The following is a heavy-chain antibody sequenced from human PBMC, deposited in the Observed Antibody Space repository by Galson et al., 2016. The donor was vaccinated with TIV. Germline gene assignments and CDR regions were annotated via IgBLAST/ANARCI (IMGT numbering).Heavy chain of an antibody. CDR3: ARDPDPYVGAKPFDY. V-gene: IGHV3-21*01. J-gene: IGHJ4*02. CDR2: ISSSGTYI. CDR1: GFTFSSFS. D-gene: IGHD1-26*01. Sequence: SLRLSCAASGFTFSSFSMNWVRQAPGKGLEWVSSISSSGTYIYYTDSVKGRFSISRDNAKNSLYLQMISLRAEDMAVYYCARDPDPYVGAKPFDYWGQGTQVTVSS.